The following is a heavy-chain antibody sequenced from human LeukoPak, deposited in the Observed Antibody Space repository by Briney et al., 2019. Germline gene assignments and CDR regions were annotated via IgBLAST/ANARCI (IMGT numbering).Heavy chain of an antibody. V-gene: IGHV3-23*01. CDR2: ISGSGGST. CDR1: GFTFSSYA. Sequence: GGSLRLSCAASGFTFSSYAMSWVRQAPGKGLEWVSAISGSGGSTYYADSVKGRFTISRDNSKNTLYLQMNSLRAEDTAVYYCASHPYLWFGEYHFDSWGQGTLVTVSS. D-gene: IGHD3-10*01. CDR3: ASHPYLWFGEYHFDS. J-gene: IGHJ4*02.